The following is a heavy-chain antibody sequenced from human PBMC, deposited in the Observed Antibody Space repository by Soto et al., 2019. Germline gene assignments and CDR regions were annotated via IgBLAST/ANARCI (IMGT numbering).Heavy chain of an antibody. CDR1: GFTFSDYW. V-gene: IGHV3-7*01. CDR2: IKQDGSET. J-gene: IGHJ3*02. D-gene: IGHD1-26*01. CDR3: ARPLGGRDALDI. Sequence: EVQLVESGGGLVQPGGSLRLSCAASGFTFSDYWMSWVRQAPGKGLEWVANIKQDGSETYYVDSVKGRFTISRDNAKDALCRQMNSVRGEDTAVYYWARPLGGRDALDIGGQGTMVTVSS.